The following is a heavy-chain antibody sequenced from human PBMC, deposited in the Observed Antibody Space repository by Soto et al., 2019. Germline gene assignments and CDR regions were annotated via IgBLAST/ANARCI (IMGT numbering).Heavy chain of an antibody. CDR1: GFTFSSYA. V-gene: IGHV3-23*01. CDR2: ISGSGGST. D-gene: IGHD6-13*01. J-gene: IGHJ6*02. Sequence: GGSLRLSCAASGFTFSSYAMSWVRQAPGKGLEWVSAISGSGGSTYYADSVKGRFTISRDNSKNTLYLQMNSLRAEDTAVYYCAKGGSSWSEDYYYYYGMDVWGQGTTVTVSS. CDR3: AKGGSSWSEDYYYYYGMDV.